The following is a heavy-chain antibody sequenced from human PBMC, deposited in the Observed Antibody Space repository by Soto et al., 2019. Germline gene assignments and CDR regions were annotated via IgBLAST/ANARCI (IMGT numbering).Heavy chain of an antibody. CDR1: GFTFSSYE. D-gene: IGHD2-2*01. CDR2: ISSSGSTI. CDR3: ATSGDCSSTSCYLDY. Sequence: GGSLRLSCAASGFTFSSYEMNWVRQAPGKGLEWVSYISSSGSTIYYADSVKGRFTISRDNAKNSLYLQMNSLRAEDTAVYYCATSGDCSSTSCYLDYWGQGTLVTVSS. V-gene: IGHV3-48*03. J-gene: IGHJ4*02.